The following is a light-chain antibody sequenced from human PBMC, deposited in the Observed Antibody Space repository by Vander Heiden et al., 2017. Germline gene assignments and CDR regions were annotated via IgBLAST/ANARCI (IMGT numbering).Light chain of an antibody. CDR2: GTS. V-gene: IGKV3-20*01. J-gene: IGKJ2*01. CDR3: QQYSSSPLT. CDR1: QSISSSY. Sequence: EIVLMQPPGILSLSPGERATLSCRASQSISSSYLAWYQQKPGQAPRLLIHGTSSRATGIPDRFSGSGSGTDFTLTITRLEPEDFAVYYCQQYSSSPLTFGQGTKLEIK.